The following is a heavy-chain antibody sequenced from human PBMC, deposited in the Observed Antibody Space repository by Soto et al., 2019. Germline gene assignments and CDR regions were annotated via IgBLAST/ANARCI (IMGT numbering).Heavy chain of an antibody. CDR1: WYTVRVYT. CDR3: ARGSLVTGGMWDYYYYMDV. D-gene: IGHD2-21*02. V-gene: IGHV1-3*01. CDR2: INAGNGNT. J-gene: IGHJ6*03. Sequence: ASVRVYCESSWYTVRVYTLHLVRPSPGQRLEWMGWINAGNGNTKYSQKFQGRVTITRDTSASTAYMELSSLRSEDTAVYYCARGSLVTGGMWDYYYYMDVWGKGTTVTVSS.